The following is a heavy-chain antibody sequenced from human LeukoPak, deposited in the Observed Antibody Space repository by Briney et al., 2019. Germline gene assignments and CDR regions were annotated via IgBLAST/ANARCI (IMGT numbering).Heavy chain of an antibody. CDR3: TRDEVVRATAIYYGMDV. CDR1: GFTFSSYG. CDR2: IRSKAYGGTT. J-gene: IGHJ6*02. D-gene: IGHD2-21*02. Sequence: QSGGSLRLSCAASGFTFSSYGISWFRQAPGKGLEWVGFIRSKAYGGTTEYAASVKGRFTISRDDSKSIAYLQMNSLKTEDTAVYYCTRDEVVRATAIYYGMDVWGQGTTVTVSS. V-gene: IGHV3-49*03.